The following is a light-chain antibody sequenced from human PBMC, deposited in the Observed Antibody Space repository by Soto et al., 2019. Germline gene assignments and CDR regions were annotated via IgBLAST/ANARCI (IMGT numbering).Light chain of an antibody. Sequence: DIQMTQSPSSLSASVGDRVTITCRASQSISNYLNWYQQKPGKAPTLLIYATSSLQSGVPSRFSGSGSGRDFTLTISRLQPEDFATYYCQQSNRTPQTFGQGTKVESK. J-gene: IGKJ1*01. CDR2: ATS. CDR3: QQSNRTPQT. CDR1: QSISNY. V-gene: IGKV1-39*01.